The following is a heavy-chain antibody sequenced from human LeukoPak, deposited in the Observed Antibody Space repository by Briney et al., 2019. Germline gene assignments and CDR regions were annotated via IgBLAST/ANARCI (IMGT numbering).Heavy chain of an antibody. V-gene: IGHV1-2*02. CDR1: GYTFTVYI. CDR2: IGLKSVDT. Sequence: ASVKVSCKASGYTFTVYIIHWVRPAPGQGLEWMCCIGLKSVDTSSSQKFQGRDSVTRHTSISTVYMELSRLRCDDTAVYYCGINRPGKRCDIWAQGTRVSVS. J-gene: IGHJ3*02. CDR3: GINRPGKRCDI. D-gene: IGHD3-10*01.